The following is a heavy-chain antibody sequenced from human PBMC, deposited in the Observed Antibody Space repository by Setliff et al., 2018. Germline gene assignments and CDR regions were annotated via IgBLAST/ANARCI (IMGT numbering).Heavy chain of an antibody. Sequence: KPSETLSLTCTVSGASISSGTYYWAWIRQPPGKGPEWIGRIHYRGTTYSNASLASRLTISVDTAKNQFSLKLTSVTAADTAVYYCARTGTYRYFDYWGQGTRVTVSS. CDR3: ARTGTYRYFDY. J-gene: IGHJ4*02. CDR1: GASISSGTYY. V-gene: IGHV4-39*01. D-gene: IGHD1-1*01. CDR2: IHYRGTT.